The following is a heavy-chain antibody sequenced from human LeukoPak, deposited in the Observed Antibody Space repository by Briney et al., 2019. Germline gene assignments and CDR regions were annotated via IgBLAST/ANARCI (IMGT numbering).Heavy chain of an antibody. D-gene: IGHD2/OR15-2a*01. J-gene: IGHJ4*02. CDR1: GDSIGSGDSY. Sequence: SETLSLTCTVSGDSIGSGDSYWSWIRQAPGKGLEWIGYIYYSGSTFYNPSLKSRAALSVDTTNNQFSLKLSSLTAADTAVYYCARRVGYCNSNGCPPFDYWGQGTLVTVSS. CDR2: IYYSGST. V-gene: IGHV4-30-4*08. CDR3: ARRVGYCNSNGCPPFDY.